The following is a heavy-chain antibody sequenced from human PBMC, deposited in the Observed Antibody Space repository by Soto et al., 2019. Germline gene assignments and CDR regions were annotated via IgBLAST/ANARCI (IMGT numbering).Heavy chain of an antibody. D-gene: IGHD2-2*01. Sequence: ASVKVSCKASGGTFSSYAISWVRQAPGQGLEWMGGIIPIFGTANYAQKFQGRVTITADESTSTAYMELSSLRSEDTAVYYCARDQDIVVVPAAYYYGMDVWGQGTTVTVSS. CDR2: IIPIFGTA. CDR3: ARDQDIVVVPAAYYYGMDV. V-gene: IGHV1-69*13. CDR1: GGTFSSYA. J-gene: IGHJ6*02.